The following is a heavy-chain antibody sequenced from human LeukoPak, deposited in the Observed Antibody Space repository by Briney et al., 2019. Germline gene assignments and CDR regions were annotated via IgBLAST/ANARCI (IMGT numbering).Heavy chain of an antibody. Sequence: GGSLRLSCAASVYPLCSYAVRWVPQAPGKGVEWVSAISCCGGHTYYADSVRGRFPIPRHNYKHTLYLQMNSLRADHTAVYDCEKGVAVAGTGDAFDIWGQGTMVTVS. CDR3: EKGVAVAGTGDAFDI. CDR2: ISCCGGHT. CDR1: VYPLCSYA. V-gene: IGHV3-23*01. J-gene: IGHJ3*02. D-gene: IGHD6-19*01.